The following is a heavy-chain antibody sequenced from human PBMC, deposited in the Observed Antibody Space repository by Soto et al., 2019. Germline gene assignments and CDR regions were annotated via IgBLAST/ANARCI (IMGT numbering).Heavy chain of an antibody. D-gene: IGHD1-26*01. J-gene: IGHJ2*01. V-gene: IGHV3-72*01. CDR1: GFTLSDHY. Sequence: EVQLVESGGGLVQPGGSLRLSCTASGFTLSDHYMDWVRQAPGKGLEWVARIRNKANSYSTENAASVKGRFTISRDDDKNSLYLQVNSLKTEDTAVYYCARSSGSYRFFDLWGRGTLVTVSS. CDR2: IRNKANSYST. CDR3: ARSSGSYRFFDL.